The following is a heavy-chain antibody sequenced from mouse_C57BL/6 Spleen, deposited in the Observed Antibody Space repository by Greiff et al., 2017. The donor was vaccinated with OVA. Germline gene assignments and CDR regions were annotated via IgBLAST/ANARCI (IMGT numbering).Heavy chain of an antibody. CDR2: IDPSDSYT. CDR1: GYTFTSYW. D-gene: IGHD3-2*02. Sequence: VQLQQPGAELVMPGASVKLSCKASGYTFTSYWMHWVKQRPGQGLEWIGEIDPSDSYTNYNQKFKGKSTLTVDKSSSTAYMQLSSLTSEDSAVYYCARSSGSGYVYFDVWGTGTTVTVSS. V-gene: IGHV1-69*01. J-gene: IGHJ1*03. CDR3: ARSSGSGYVYFDV.